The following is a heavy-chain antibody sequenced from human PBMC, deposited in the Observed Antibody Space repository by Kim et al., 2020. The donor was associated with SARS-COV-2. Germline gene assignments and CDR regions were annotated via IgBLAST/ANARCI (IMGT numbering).Heavy chain of an antibody. V-gene: IGHV5-10-1*01. CDR3: AITRGGYCSGGSCYPGDAFDI. CDR1: GYSFTSYW. Sequence: GESLKISCKGSGYSFTSYWISWVRQMPGKGLEWMGRIDPSDSYTNYSPSFQGHVTISADKSISTAYLQWSSLKASDTAMYYCAITRGGYCSGGSCYPGDAFDIWGQGTMVTASS. D-gene: IGHD2-15*01. CDR2: IDPSDSYT. J-gene: IGHJ3*02.